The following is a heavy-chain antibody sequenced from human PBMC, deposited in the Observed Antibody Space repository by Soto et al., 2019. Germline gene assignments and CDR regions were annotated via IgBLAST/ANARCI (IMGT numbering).Heavy chain of an antibody. CDR2: ISGSGTST. CDR1: RFTFSDYA. CDR3: AKEHYTEAGIDY. V-gene: IGHV3-23*01. D-gene: IGHD3-3*01. Sequence: EIHLLESGGGLVQPGGSLRLSCAASRFTFSDYAMSWVRQAPGKGLEWVSVISGSGTSTYYADSVRGRFTISRDNSKNTVFLQMSSLRVEDTAVFYCAKEHYTEAGIDYWGQGTLVTVSS. J-gene: IGHJ4*02.